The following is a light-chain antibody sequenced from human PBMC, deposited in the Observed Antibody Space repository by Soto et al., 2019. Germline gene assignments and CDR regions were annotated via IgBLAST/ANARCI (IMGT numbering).Light chain of an antibody. CDR3: QQYFTTLYT. CDR2: WAS. V-gene: IGKV4-1*01. J-gene: IGKJ2*01. Sequence: DIVMTQSPDSLAVSLGDRATINCRSSQSVLYRSNNKNYLAWYQQKPGQPPKVLFYWASTRQSGLPDRFSASGSETDFTLTITNLQAEDVAVYFCQQYFTTLYTFGQGTKLEIK. CDR1: QSVLYRSNNKNY.